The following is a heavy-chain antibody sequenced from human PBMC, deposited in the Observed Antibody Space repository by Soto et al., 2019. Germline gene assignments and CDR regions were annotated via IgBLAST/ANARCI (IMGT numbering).Heavy chain of an antibody. CDR1: GLIFSNYW. Sequence: GGSLRLSCAASGLIFSNYWMSWVRQAPGMGLEWVANIRHDGSEKHYVDSVKGRFTISRDNTKNSLYLQVDSLRDEDTAVYYCAVFGRTTGFDYWGQGTLVTVSS. J-gene: IGHJ4*02. CDR3: AVFGRTTGFDY. D-gene: IGHD4-17*01. CDR2: IRHDGSEK. V-gene: IGHV3-7*01.